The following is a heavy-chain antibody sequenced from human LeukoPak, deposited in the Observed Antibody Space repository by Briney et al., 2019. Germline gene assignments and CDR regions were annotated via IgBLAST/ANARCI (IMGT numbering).Heavy chain of an antibody. V-gene: IGHV1-2*02. CDR3: AITYYYDSSGYFPLDY. Sequence: ASVKVSCKASGGTFSSYAISWVRQAPGQGLEWMGWINPNSGGTNYAQKFQGRVTMTRDTSISTAYMELSRLRSDDTAVYYCAITYYYDSSGYFPLDYWGQGTLVTVSS. J-gene: IGHJ4*02. D-gene: IGHD3-22*01. CDR2: INPNSGGT. CDR1: GGTFSSYA.